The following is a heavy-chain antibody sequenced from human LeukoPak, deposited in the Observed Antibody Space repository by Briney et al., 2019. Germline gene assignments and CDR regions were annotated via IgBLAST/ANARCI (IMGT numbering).Heavy chain of an antibody. J-gene: IGHJ5*02. Sequence: ASVKVSCKASGYTFTSYAMHWVRQAPGQRLEWMGWINAGNGNTKYSQKFQGRVTITRDTSASTAYMELSSLRSEDTAVYYCAREGIAAAGTGGVSWFDPWGQGTLVTVSS. CDR1: GYTFTSYA. D-gene: IGHD6-13*01. V-gene: IGHV1-3*01. CDR2: INAGNGNT. CDR3: AREGIAAAGTGGVSWFDP.